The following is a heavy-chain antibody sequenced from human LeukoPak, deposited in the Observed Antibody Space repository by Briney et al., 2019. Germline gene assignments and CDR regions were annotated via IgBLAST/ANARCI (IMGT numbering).Heavy chain of an antibody. V-gene: IGHV4-59*01. D-gene: IGHD3-9*01. Sequence: GSLRLSCAASGFTFDDYAMHWVRQAPGKGLEWIGYVHSSGSTKYNPSLKSRLIISVDMSKNQFSLKLRSVSVADTAVYYCARLAPGNYDILTGDPKVVFDYWGQGALVTVSS. J-gene: IGHJ4*02. CDR1: GFTFDDYA. CDR2: VHSSGST. CDR3: ARLAPGNYDILTGDPKVVFDY.